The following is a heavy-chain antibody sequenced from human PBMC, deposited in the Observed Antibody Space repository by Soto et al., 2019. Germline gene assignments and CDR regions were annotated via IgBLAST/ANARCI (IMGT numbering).Heavy chain of an antibody. D-gene: IGHD5-12*01. Sequence: QVQLVQSGAEVKKPGASVKVSCKASGYTFTRSGISWARQAPGQGPEWMGWISSYNGDTNYAQTFQGRVTMTTDTSTSTAYMELSSLRSDDTAVYYCAREGVAPYYYYGMDIWGQGTPVTVSS. CDR1: GYTFTRSG. V-gene: IGHV1-18*01. J-gene: IGHJ6*02. CDR3: AREGVAPYYYYGMDI. CDR2: ISSYNGDT.